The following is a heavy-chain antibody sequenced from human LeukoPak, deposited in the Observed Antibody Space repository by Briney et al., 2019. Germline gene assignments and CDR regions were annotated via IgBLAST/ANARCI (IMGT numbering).Heavy chain of an antibody. CDR2: INAGNGNT. D-gene: IGHD3-16*02. V-gene: IGHV1-3*01. CDR1: GYTFTIYA. Sequence: ASVKVSFKASGYTFTIYAMHWVRQAPGQRNEWMGWINAGNGNTKYSQKFQGRVTITRDTSASTAYMELSSLRSEDTAVYYCARAGVIARNWFDPWGQGTLVTVSS. CDR3: ARAGVIARNWFDP. J-gene: IGHJ5*02.